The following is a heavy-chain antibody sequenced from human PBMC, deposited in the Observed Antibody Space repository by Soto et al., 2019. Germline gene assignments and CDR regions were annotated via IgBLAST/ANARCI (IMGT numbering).Heavy chain of an antibody. CDR1: GFTFSSYA. D-gene: IGHD2-21*02. Sequence: QVQLVESGGGVVQPGRSLRLSCAASGFTFSSYAMHWVRQAPGKGLEWVAVISYDGSNKYYADSVKGRFTISRDSSKNTLYLQMNSLRAEDTAVYYCARVIHSAYCGGDCYSSGRRISWYFDLWGRGTLVTVSS. J-gene: IGHJ2*01. CDR2: ISYDGSNK. CDR3: ARVIHSAYCGGDCYSSGRRISWYFDL. V-gene: IGHV3-30-3*01.